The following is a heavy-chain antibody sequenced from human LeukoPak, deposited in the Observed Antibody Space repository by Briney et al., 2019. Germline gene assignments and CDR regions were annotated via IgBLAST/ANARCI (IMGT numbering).Heavy chain of an antibody. CDR3: ARGTIITMVRGIYYYYGMDV. V-gene: IGHV4-34*01. D-gene: IGHD3-10*01. Sequence: SETLSLTCAVYGGSLSGYYWSWIRQPPGKGLEWIGEINHSGSTNYNPSLKSRVTISVDTSKNQFSLKLSSVTAADTAVYYCARGTIITMVRGIYYYYGMDVWGKGTTVTVSS. CDR1: GGSLSGYY. CDR2: INHSGST. J-gene: IGHJ6*04.